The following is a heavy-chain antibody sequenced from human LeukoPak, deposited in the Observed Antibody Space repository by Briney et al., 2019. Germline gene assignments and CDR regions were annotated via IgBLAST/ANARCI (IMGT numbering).Heavy chain of an antibody. CDR3: ARIVVPAAMFDY. CDR1: GFTFSSYA. CDR2: INHSGST. D-gene: IGHD2-2*01. J-gene: IGHJ4*02. Sequence: GSLRLSCAASGFTFSSYAMSWVRQPPGKGLEWIGEINHSGSTNYNPSLKSRVAISVDTSKNQFSLKLSSVTAADTAVYYCARIVVPAAMFDYWGQGTLVTVSS. V-gene: IGHV4-34*01.